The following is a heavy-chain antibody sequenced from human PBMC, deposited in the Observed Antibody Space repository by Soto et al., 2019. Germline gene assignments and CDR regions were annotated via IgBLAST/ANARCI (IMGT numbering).Heavy chain of an antibody. CDR3: ARECYYDSSGYSYYYGMDV. CDR2: ISAYNGNT. V-gene: IGHV1-18*01. J-gene: IGHJ6*02. D-gene: IGHD3-22*01. CDR1: GYTFTSYG. Sequence: ASVKVSCKASGYTFTSYGISWVRQAPGQGLEWMGWISAYNGNTNYAQKLQGRVTMTTDTSTSTAYMELRSLRSDDTAVYYCARECYYDSSGYSYYYGMDVWRQGTTVTAP.